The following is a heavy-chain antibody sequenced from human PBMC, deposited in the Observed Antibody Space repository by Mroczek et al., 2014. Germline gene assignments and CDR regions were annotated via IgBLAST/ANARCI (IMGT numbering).Heavy chain of an antibody. D-gene: IGHD2-2*01. Sequence: VQLLETGGGVVQPGRSLRLSCAASGFTFSSYGMHWVRQAPGKGLEWVAVISYDGSNKYYADSVKGRFTISRDNSKNTLYLQMNSLRAEDTAVYYCAKDLVPAARPPYYYYMDVWGKGTTVTVSS. CDR1: GFTFSSYG. CDR3: AKDLVPAARPPYYYYMDV. CDR2: ISYDGSNK. V-gene: IGHV3-30*18. J-gene: IGHJ6*03.